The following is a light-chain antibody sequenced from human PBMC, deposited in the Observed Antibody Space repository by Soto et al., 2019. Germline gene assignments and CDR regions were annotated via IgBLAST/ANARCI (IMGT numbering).Light chain of an antibody. CDR3: QQYVTSPYI. CDR2: GVS. J-gene: IGKJ2*01. V-gene: IGKV3-20*01. Sequence: EIVLTQSPGTLSLSPGERATLSCRASQSVSSSYLAWYQQKPGQAPRLLIHGVSTRATGIPDRFSGSGSGTDFTLTISRLEPEDFAVYYWQQYVTSPYIFGQGTKLEIK. CDR1: QSVSSSY.